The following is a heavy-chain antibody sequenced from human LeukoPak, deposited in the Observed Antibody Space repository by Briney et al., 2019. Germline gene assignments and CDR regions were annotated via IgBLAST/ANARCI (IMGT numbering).Heavy chain of an antibody. CDR1: GGTFSSYA. CDR3: ASSRFLEWYSFQH. J-gene: IGHJ1*01. V-gene: IGHV1-69*13. Sequence: SVKVSCKASGGTFSSYAFSWVRQAPGQGLEWMGGIMPIFGKANYAQKFQGRVTITADESTSTAYMELNSLRSEDTAVYYCASSRFLEWYSFQHWGQGTLVTVSS. D-gene: IGHD3-3*01. CDR2: IMPIFGKA.